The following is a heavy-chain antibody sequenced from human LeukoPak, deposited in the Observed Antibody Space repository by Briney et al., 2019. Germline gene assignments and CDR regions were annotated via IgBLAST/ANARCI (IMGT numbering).Heavy chain of an antibody. V-gene: IGHV3-15*04. Sequence: GGSLRLSCAASGFTFNYAWMSWVRQVSGKGLEWVGQTVSEIDGGTTDYATPVKGRFTISRDDSKSTLYLQMNSLKIEDTAVYYCTTDEDWNYARKDVWGQGATVIVSS. CDR2: TVSEIDGGTT. CDR1: GFTFNYAW. CDR3: TTDEDWNYARKDV. J-gene: IGHJ6*02. D-gene: IGHD1-7*01.